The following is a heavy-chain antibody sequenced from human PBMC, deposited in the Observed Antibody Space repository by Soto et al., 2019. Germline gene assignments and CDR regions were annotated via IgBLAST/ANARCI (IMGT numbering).Heavy chain of an antibody. CDR2: IILSSGHI. V-gene: IGHV3-9*02. Sequence: EVQLVESGGGLVQPGRSLRLSCAASGFTSDDHGMHWVRQAPGKGLEWVSGIILSSGHIDYADSVKGRFTISRDNAKNSLYLQMNILRTEDTALYYCIKDSEAGGAGCWGQGTLVTVSS. D-gene: IGHD3-16*01. CDR3: IKDSEAGGAGC. CDR1: GFTSDDHG. J-gene: IGHJ4*02.